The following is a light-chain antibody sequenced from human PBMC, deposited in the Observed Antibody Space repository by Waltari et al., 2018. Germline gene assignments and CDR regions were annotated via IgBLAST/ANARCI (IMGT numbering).Light chain of an antibody. CDR2: GAS. CDR1: QSVPSIY. J-gene: IGKJ5*01. CDR3: QQYGRSPT. Sequence: EILLTQSPGTLSLSPGDRAILSCRASQSVPSIYFAWYQQKPGQAPRLLIYGASTRATGIPDRFSGSVSETDCSLTITRLEPEDFAVYYWQQYGRSPTFGQGTRLEIE. V-gene: IGKV3-20*01.